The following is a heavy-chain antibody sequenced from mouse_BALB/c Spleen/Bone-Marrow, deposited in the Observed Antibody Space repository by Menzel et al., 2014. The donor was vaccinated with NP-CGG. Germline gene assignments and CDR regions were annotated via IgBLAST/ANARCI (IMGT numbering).Heavy chain of an antibody. CDR2: IYPGDGET. CDR1: GYPFSSYW. Sequence: QVQLKESGAELVRPGSSVKISCKASGYPFSSYWMNWVKQRPGQGLEWIGQIYPGDGETNYNGKFKGNATLTADKSSSTAYMQLISLTSEDSAVYFCAGKYGDYWGQGTTLTVSS. CDR3: AGKYGDY. D-gene: IGHD2-10*02. J-gene: IGHJ2*01. V-gene: IGHV1-80*01.